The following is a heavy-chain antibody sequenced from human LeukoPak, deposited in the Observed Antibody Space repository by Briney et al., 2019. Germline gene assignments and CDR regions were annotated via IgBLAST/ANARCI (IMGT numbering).Heavy chain of an antibody. Sequence: SETLSLTCAVYGGSFSGYYWSWIRQPPGKGLEWIGEINHSGSTNYNPSLKSRVTISVDTSKNQFSLKLSSVTAADTAVYYCARHRPPITIFGVVIERPAYYFDYWGQGTLVTVSS. CDR2: INHSGST. CDR1: GGSFSGYY. CDR3: ARHRPPITIFGVVIERPAYYFDY. V-gene: IGHV4-34*01. J-gene: IGHJ4*02. D-gene: IGHD3-3*01.